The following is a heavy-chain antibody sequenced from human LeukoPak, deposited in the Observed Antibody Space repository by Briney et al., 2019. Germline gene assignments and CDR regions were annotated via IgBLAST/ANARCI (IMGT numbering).Heavy chain of an antibody. CDR1: GGSINGYY. V-gene: IGHV4-4*07. CDR3: ARDDVDTPTFDY. D-gene: IGHD5-18*01. J-gene: IGHJ4*02. CDR2: VFTSGGT. Sequence: SETLSLTCTVSGGSINGYYWSWIRQPAGKGLEWIGRVFTSGGTSYNPSLKGRVTMSIESSTNQFSLQLDSVTAADTAVYYCARDDVDTPTFDYWGQGMLVAVSS.